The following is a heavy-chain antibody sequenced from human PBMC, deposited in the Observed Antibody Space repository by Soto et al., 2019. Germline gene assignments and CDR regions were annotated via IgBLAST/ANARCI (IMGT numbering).Heavy chain of an antibody. Sequence: PGGSLRLSCAASGFTFSSYSMSWVRQAPGKGLERVSAISGSGGSTYYADSVKGRFTISRDNSKNTLYLQMNSLRAEDTAVYYCAKYMTSARRITIFGVVIKTYDYWGQGTLVTVSS. J-gene: IGHJ4*02. CDR2: ISGSGGST. V-gene: IGHV3-23*01. CDR1: GFTFSSYS. D-gene: IGHD3-3*01. CDR3: AKYMTSARRITIFGVVIKTYDY.